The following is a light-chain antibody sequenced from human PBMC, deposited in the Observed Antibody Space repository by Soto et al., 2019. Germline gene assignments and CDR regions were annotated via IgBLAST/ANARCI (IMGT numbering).Light chain of an antibody. CDR1: SSDIGGYDY. J-gene: IGLJ1*01. Sequence: QSALTQPASVSGSPGQSITISCTGTSSDIGGYDYVSWYQQHPGKAPKLMIYEVSNRPSGVSNRFSGSKSGNTASLTISGLQAEDGADYYCTVYTSTTTNFVFGRGTKVTVL. V-gene: IGLV2-14*01. CDR2: EVS. CDR3: TVYTSTTTNFV.